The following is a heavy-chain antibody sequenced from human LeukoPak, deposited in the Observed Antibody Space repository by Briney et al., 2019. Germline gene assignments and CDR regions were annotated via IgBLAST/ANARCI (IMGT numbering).Heavy chain of an antibody. D-gene: IGHD6-19*01. CDR1: GGSISSYY. Sequence: PSETLSLTCTVSGGSISSYYRSWIRQPAGKGLEWIGRIYTSGSTNYNPSLKSRVTMSVDTSNNQFSLKLSSVTAADTAVYYCARGYSSGWYYYYYGMDVWGQGTTVTVSS. CDR3: ARGYSSGWYYYYYGMDV. V-gene: IGHV4-4*07. J-gene: IGHJ6*02. CDR2: IYTSGST.